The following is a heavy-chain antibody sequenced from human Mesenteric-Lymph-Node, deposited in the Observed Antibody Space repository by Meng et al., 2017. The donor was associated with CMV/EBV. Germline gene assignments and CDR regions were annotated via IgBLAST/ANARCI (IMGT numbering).Heavy chain of an antibody. D-gene: IGHD2/OR15-2a*01. V-gene: IGHV3-30*02. CDR3: AKDRTTTGWGAEY. CDR2: IRYDGSNK. J-gene: IGHJ4*02. Sequence: GESLKISCAASGFTFSSYGMHWVRQAPGKGLEWVAFIRYDGSNKYYADSVKGRFTISRDNSKNTLYLQMNSLRAEDTALYYCAKDRTTTGWGAEYWGQGTLVTVSS. CDR1: GFTFSSYG.